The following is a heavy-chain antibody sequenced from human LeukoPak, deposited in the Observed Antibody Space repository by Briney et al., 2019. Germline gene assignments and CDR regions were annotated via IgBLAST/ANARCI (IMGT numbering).Heavy chain of an antibody. CDR1: GFTFSSYA. Sequence: PGGALRLSCAASGFTFSSYAMHWVRQAPGKGLEYVSAISSNGGSTYYANSVKGRFTISRGNSKNTLYLQMGSLRAEDMAVYYCARLVGYSYSDYWGQGTLVTVSS. CDR3: ARLVGYSYSDY. D-gene: IGHD5-18*01. CDR2: ISSNGGST. V-gene: IGHV3-64*01. J-gene: IGHJ4*02.